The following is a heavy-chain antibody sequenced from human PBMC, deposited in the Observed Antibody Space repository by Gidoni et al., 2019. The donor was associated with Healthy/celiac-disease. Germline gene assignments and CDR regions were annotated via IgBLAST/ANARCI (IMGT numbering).Heavy chain of an antibody. V-gene: IGHV4-30-2*01. D-gene: IGHD4-17*01. CDR2: IYHSGST. J-gene: IGHJ4*02. Sequence: QLPLQESGSGLVKPSQTLSLTSAVSGCSISSGGSSWSWIRQPPGKGLEWIGYIYHSGSTYYKPARKSRVTISVDRSKKQFSRKLSSVTAADTAVYYCARAPVYGRPNYFDYWGQGTLVTVSS. CDR1: GCSISSGGSS. CDR3: ARAPVYGRPNYFDY.